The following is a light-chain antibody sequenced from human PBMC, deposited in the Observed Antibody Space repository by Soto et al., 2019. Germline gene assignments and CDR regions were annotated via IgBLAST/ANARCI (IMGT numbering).Light chain of an antibody. J-gene: IGKJ2*01. CDR2: GAS. CDR1: DSVSSTY. V-gene: IGKV3-20*01. CDR3: QQYGSATPYT. Sequence: EIVLTQSPGTLSLSPGERATLSCRASDSVSSTYLAWYQQKPGQAPRLLIYGASSRTTCITDSFSGSGSGTHFTLTINRLEPEDFAVYYCQQYGSATPYTFGQGTKLVIK.